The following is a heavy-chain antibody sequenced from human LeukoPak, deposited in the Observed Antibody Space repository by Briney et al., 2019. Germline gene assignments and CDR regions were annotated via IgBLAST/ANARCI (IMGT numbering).Heavy chain of an antibody. Sequence: ASVKVSCKASGYTFTSYYMHWVRQAPGQGLEWMGIINPSDGSTSYAQKFQGRVTMTRDTSTSTVYMELSSLRSEDTAVYYCARVGYYDSSGLPGAFDIWGQGTRVTVSS. V-gene: IGHV1-46*01. CDR3: ARVGYYDSSGLPGAFDI. D-gene: IGHD3-22*01. CDR1: GYTFTSYY. CDR2: INPSDGST. J-gene: IGHJ3*02.